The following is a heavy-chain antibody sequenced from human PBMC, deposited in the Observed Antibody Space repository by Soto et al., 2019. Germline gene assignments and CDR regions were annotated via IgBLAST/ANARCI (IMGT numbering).Heavy chain of an antibody. D-gene: IGHD5-18*01. J-gene: IGHJ6*02. V-gene: IGHV1-18*01. CDR1: GYDYVTYA. CDR2: ISTLNGKT. CDR3: ARRVQVWLQDYYGMDV. Sequence: QAQLVQSGAEVKKPGASVNVSCKASGYDYVTYAITWVRQRPGQGLEWMGWISTLNGKTNYAQNFQGRVTMTTDTSTRIVHLELRSVRSDDTAVYYGARRVQVWLQDYYGMDVWGQGTTVTVSS.